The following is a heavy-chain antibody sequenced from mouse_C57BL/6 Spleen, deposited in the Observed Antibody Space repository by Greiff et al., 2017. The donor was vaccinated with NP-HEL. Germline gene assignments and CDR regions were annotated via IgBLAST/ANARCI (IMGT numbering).Heavy chain of an antibody. V-gene: IGHV14-2*01. J-gene: IGHJ2*01. CDR1: GFNIKDYY. CDR3: AISRGGSYGYFDY. Sequence: VQLQQSGAELVKPGASVKLSCTASGFNIKDYYMHWVKQRTEQGLEWIGRIDPEDGETKYAPKFQGKATITADTSSNTAYLQLSSLTSEDTAVYSCAISRGGSYGYFDYWGQGTTLTVSS. CDR2: IDPEDGET. D-gene: IGHD1-1*02.